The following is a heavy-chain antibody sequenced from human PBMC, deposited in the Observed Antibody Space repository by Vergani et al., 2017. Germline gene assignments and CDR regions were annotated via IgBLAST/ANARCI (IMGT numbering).Heavy chain of an antibody. CDR2: IRYDGSNK. J-gene: IGHJ6*02. D-gene: IGHD2-2*01. Sequence: QVQLVESGGGVVQPGGSLRLSCAASGFTFSSYGMHWVRQAPGKGLEWVAFIRYDGSNKYYADSVKGRFTISRDNSKNTLYLQMNSLIAEDTAVYYCAKDQRDCSSTSCPSYYYGMDVWGQGTTVTVSS. V-gene: IGHV3-30*02. CDR3: AKDQRDCSSTSCPSYYYGMDV. CDR1: GFTFSSYG.